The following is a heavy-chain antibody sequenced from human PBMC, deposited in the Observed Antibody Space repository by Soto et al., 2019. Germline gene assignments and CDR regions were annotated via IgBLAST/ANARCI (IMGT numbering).Heavy chain of an antibody. CDR2: ISGSGGST. CDR1: GFTFSSYA. CDR3: AKKPLGRGVTAMVTLLSY. Sequence: PGGSLRLSCAASGFTFSSYAMSWVRQAPGKGLEWVSAISGSGGSTYYADSVKGRFTISRDNSKNTLYLQMNSLRAEDTAVYYCAKKPLGRGVTAMVTLLSYWGQGTLVTVSS. V-gene: IGHV3-23*01. D-gene: IGHD5-18*01. J-gene: IGHJ4*02.